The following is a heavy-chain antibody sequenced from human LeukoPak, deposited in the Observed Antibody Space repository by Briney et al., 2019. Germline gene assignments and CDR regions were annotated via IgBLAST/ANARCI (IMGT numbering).Heavy chain of an antibody. D-gene: IGHD2-2*02. CDR1: GGSISSGGYY. V-gene: IGHV4-31*03. CDR3: ARYCSSTNCYKGGFDP. CDR2: IYYSGST. Sequence: PSETLSLTCTVSGGSISSGGYYWRWIRQHPGKGLEWIGYIYYSGSTYSNPSLKCRVTISVDTSKNQFSLNLSSVTAADTAVYYCARYCSSTNCYKGGFDPWGQGTLVTVSS. J-gene: IGHJ5*02.